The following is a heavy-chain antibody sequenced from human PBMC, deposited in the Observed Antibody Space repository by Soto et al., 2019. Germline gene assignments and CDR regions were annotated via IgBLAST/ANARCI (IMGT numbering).Heavy chain of an antibody. CDR3: TTSHAGELNN. D-gene: IGHD1-7*01. V-gene: IGHV4-4*02. CDR1: GGSISRSSW. Sequence: QVQLQESGPGLVKPSGTLSLTCSVSGGSISRSSWWTWVRQSPGKGLEWIGEIFESGATNYTPSLKSRLTMSVDKSKNQFSLELSSLTAADTAVYFCTTSHAGELNNWGQGTLVTVSS. CDR2: IFESGAT. J-gene: IGHJ4*02.